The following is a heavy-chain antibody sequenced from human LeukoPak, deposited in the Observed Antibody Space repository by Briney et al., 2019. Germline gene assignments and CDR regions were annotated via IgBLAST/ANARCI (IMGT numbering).Heavy chain of an antibody. Sequence: TGGSLRLSCAASGFTFSSYGMHWVRQATGKGLEWVSAIGTAGDTYYPGSVKGRFTISRENAKNSLYLQMNSLRAEDTAVYYCARGGSGSYFEDNWFDPWGQGTLVTVSS. D-gene: IGHD1-26*01. J-gene: IGHJ5*02. CDR3: ARGGSGSYFEDNWFDP. CDR1: GFTFSSYG. V-gene: IGHV3-13*01. CDR2: IGTAGDT.